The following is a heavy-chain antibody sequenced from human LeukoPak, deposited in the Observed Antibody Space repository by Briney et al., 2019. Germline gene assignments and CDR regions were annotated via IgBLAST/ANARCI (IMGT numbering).Heavy chain of an antibody. V-gene: IGHV4-31*03. J-gene: IGHJ4*02. CDR3: GRVLRYFDWLSYFDY. CDR2: FYYSGST. Sequence: SQTLSLTCTVSGASISSGGYYWSWIRQHPGKGPEWIGYFYYSGSTNYNPSLKSRVTISIDTSKNQFSLNLSSVTAADTAVYYCGRVLRYFDWLSYFDYWGQGTLVTVSS. CDR1: GASISSGGYY. D-gene: IGHD3-9*01.